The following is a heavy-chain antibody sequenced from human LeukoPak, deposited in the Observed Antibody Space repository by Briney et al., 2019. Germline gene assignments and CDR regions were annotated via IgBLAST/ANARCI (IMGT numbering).Heavy chain of an antibody. CDR1: GFTFTSYA. CDR2: ISGSGGST. CDR3: AKDRRAHWGYFDY. J-gene: IGHJ4*02. D-gene: IGHD7-27*01. V-gene: IGHV3-23*01. Sequence: PGGSLRLSCAASGFTFTSYAVSWVRQAPGKGLGWVSAISGSGGSTYYADSVKGRFTISRDNSKNTLYLQMNSLRAEDTAVYYCAKDRRAHWGYFDYWGQGTLVTVSS.